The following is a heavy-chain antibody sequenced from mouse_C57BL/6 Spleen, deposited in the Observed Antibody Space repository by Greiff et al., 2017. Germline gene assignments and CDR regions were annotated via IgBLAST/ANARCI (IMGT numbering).Heavy chain of an antibody. CDR2: ISSGSSTI. V-gene: IGHV5-17*01. Sequence: DVMLVESGGGLVKPGGSLKLSCAASGFTFSDYGMHWVRQAPEKGLEWVAYISSGSSTIYYADTVKGRFTISRDNAKNTLFLQMTSLRSEDTAMYYCAPGDSNSDYFDYWGQGTTLTVSS. CDR3: APGDSNSDYFDY. CDR1: GFTFSDYG. J-gene: IGHJ2*01. D-gene: IGHD2-5*01.